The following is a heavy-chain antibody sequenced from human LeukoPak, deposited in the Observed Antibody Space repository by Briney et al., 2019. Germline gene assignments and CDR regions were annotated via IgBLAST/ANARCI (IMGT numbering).Heavy chain of an antibody. V-gene: IGHV3-21*01. CDR3: ARGAYDILTGYFGMVDYYYYMDV. CDR2: ISSSSSYI. J-gene: IGHJ6*03. D-gene: IGHD3-9*01. CDR1: GFTFSSYS. Sequence: GGSLRLSCAASGFTFSSYSMNWVRQAPGKELEWVSSISSSSSYIYYADSVKGRFTISRDNAKNSLYLQMNSLRAEDTAVYYCARGAYDILTGYFGMVDYYYYMDVWGKGTTVTISS.